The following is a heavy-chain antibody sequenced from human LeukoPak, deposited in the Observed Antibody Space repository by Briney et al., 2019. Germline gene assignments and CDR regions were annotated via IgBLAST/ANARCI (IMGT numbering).Heavy chain of an antibody. CDR1: GVAISGYC. CDR2: IKQDGSER. CDR3: ATDGGPFDN. Sequence: GRSLRLSCAASGVAISGYCMSWVRQAPGKGLEWVANIKQDGSERYYVDSVKGRFTISRDNAKNSVSLQMNSLRVEDTALYYCATDGGPFDNWGQGTLVAVSS. V-gene: IGHV3-7*01. J-gene: IGHJ4*02.